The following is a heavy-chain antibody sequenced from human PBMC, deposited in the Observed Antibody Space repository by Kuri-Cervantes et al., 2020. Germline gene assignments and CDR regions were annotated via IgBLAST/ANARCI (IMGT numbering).Heavy chain of an antibody. Sequence: ASVKVSCKASGYTFTGYYMHWVRQAPGQGLEWMGWMNPNSGNTGYAQKFQGRVTMTRNTSISTAYMELSSLRSEDTAVYYCACYGDYGPAVGFDPWGQGTRVTGAS. V-gene: IGHV1-8*02. CDR1: GYTFTGYY. CDR3: ACYGDYGPAVGFDP. CDR2: MNPNSGNT. J-gene: IGHJ5*02. D-gene: IGHD4-17*01.